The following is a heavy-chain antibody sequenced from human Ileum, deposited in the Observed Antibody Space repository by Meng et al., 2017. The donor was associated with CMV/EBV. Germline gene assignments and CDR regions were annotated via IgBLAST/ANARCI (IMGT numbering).Heavy chain of an antibody. J-gene: IGHJ4*02. CDR1: GFSFSDYG. Sequence: GESLKISCAASGFSFSDYGMHWIRQAPGKGLEWVAFVRYDASDIFYADSVKGRFTISRDNSKNTLSLQMNILRPEDTAVYFCATDRAQSGGYYFDFWGQGTLVTVSS. D-gene: IGHD3-16*01. CDR2: VRYDASDI. V-gene: IGHV3-30*02. CDR3: ATDRAQSGGYYFDF.